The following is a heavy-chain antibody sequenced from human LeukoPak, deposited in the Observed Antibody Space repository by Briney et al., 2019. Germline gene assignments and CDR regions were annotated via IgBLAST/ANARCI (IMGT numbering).Heavy chain of an antibody. V-gene: IGHV1-69*13. Sequence: SVKVSCKASGGTFSSYAISWVRQAPGQGLEWMGVIIPIFGTANYAQKFQGRVTITADESTSTAYMELSSLRSEDTAVYYCARELRNDFWSGYFVYWGQGPLVTVSS. CDR1: GGTFSSYA. CDR3: ARELRNDFWSGYFVY. CDR2: IIPIFGTA. D-gene: IGHD3-3*01. J-gene: IGHJ4*02.